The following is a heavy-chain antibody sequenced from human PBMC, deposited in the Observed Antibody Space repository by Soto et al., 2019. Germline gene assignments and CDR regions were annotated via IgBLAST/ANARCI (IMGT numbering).Heavy chain of an antibody. CDR3: ARGAVAAAGSYFDY. D-gene: IGHD6-13*01. V-gene: IGHV4-34*01. Sequence: SETLSLTCAVYGGSFSGYYWSWIRQPPGKGLEWIGEINHSGSTNYNPSLKSRVTISVDTSKNQFSLKLSSVTAADTAVYYCARGAVAAAGSYFDYWGQGTLVTVSS. CDR2: INHSGST. CDR1: GGSFSGYY. J-gene: IGHJ4*02.